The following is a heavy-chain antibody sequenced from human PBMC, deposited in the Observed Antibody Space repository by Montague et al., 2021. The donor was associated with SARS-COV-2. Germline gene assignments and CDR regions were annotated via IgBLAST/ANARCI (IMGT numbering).Heavy chain of an antibody. CDR3: VHSYADYLFDY. J-gene: IGHJ4*02. Sequence: PALVKPTQTLTLTCSFSGFSLRTGGVGVGWIRQPPGKALEWLAVXYWDDDKRYSPSLKSRLTITKDTSKNQVVLTMTNMDPVDTATYYCVHSYADYLFDYWGQGTLVSVSS. CDR2: XYWDDDK. CDR1: GFSLRTGGVG. V-gene: IGHV2-5*02. D-gene: IGHD4-17*01.